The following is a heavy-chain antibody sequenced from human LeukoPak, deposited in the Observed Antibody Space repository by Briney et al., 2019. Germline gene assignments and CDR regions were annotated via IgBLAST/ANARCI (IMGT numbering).Heavy chain of an antibody. D-gene: IGHD2-15*01. CDR2: ISYDGSNK. Sequence: GGSLRLSCAASGFTFSSYAMHWVRQAPGKGLEWVAVISYDGSNKYYADSVKGRFTISRDNAKNSLFLQMNSLRAEDTAVYYCGGVEVVVSASADYWGQGTLVTVSS. CDR3: GGVEVVVSASADY. V-gene: IGHV3-30-3*01. J-gene: IGHJ4*02. CDR1: GFTFSSYA.